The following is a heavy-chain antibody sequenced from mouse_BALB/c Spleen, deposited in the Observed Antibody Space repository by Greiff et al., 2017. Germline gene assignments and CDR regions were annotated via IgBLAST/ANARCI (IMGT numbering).Heavy chain of an antibody. CDR1: GFTFSSYT. CDR3: ARHVTTANYAMDY. J-gene: IGHJ4*01. D-gene: IGHD1-2*01. Sequence: EVQLVESGGGLVQPGGSLKLSCAASGFTFSSYTMSWVRQTPEKRLEWVAYISNGGGSTYYPDTVKGRFTISRDNAKNTLYLQMSSLKSEDTAMYYCARHVTTANYAMDYWGQGTSVTVSS. V-gene: IGHV5-12-2*01. CDR2: ISNGGGST.